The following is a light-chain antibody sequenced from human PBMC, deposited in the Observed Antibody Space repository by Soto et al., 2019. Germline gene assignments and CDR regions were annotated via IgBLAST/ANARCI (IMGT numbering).Light chain of an antibody. CDR2: DVS. CDR3: CSYTSNSPYVV. CDR1: SSDVGGYNY. J-gene: IGLJ2*01. Sequence: QSALTQPASVSGSPGQSITISCTGTSSDVGGYNYVSWYQQHPGKAPKLMIYDVSNRPSGVSNRFSGSKSGNTTSLTTSGLQADDEADYYCCSYTSNSPYVVFGGGTQLTVL. V-gene: IGLV2-14*01.